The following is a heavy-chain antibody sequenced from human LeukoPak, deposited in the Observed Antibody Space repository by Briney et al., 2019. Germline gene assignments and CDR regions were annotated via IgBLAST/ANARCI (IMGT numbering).Heavy chain of an antibody. CDR3: ARESWFGELFAAFDI. V-gene: IGHV4-39*07. CDR1: SGSISSSSYY. D-gene: IGHD3-10*01. Sequence: SETLSLTCTVSSGSISSSSYYWGWIRQPPGKGLEWIGSIYYSGSTYYNPSLKSRVTISVDTSKNQFSLKLSSVTAADTAVYYCARESWFGELFAAFDIWGQGTMVTVSS. CDR2: IYYSGST. J-gene: IGHJ3*02.